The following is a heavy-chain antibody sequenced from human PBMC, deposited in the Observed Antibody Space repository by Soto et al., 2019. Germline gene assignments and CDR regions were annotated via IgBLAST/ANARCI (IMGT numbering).Heavy chain of an antibody. V-gene: IGHV3-49*04. CDR3: ARALTVTPNY. CDR1: GFTLGDFA. J-gene: IGHJ4*02. Sequence: GGSLRLSCTASGFTLGDFAMTWVRQAPGKGLEWVGLIRTKGSGATTEYAASVKGRFSISRDDSKSIAYLQMNSLKTEDTAVYYCARALTVTPNYWGRGTLVTVSS. CDR2: IRTKGSGATT. D-gene: IGHD4-17*01.